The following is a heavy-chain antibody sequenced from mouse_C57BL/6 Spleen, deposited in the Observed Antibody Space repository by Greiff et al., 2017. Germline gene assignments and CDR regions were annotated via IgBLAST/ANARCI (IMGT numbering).Heavy chain of an antibody. CDR1: GYTFTSYW. Sequence: VQLQQPGAELVKPGASVKMSCKASGYTFTSYWITWVKQRPGQGLEWIGDIYPGSGSTNYNEKFKSKATLTVDTSSCTAYMQLSSLTSEGSAVYYCAKDYGSSSWFAYWGQGTLVTVSA. D-gene: IGHD1-1*01. CDR2: IYPGSGST. J-gene: IGHJ3*01. V-gene: IGHV1-55*01. CDR3: AKDYGSSSWFAY.